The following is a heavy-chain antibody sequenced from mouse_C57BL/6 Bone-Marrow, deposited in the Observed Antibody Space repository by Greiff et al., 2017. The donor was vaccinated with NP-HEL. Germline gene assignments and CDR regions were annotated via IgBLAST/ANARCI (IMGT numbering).Heavy chain of an antibody. Sequence: VQLQQSGPVLVKPGALVKMSCKASGYTFTDYYMNWVKQSHGKSLEWIGVINPYNGGTSYNQKFKGKATLTVDKSSSTAYMELNSLTSEDSAVYYCARPGSSFFAYWGQGTLVTVSA. V-gene: IGHV1-19*01. CDR2: INPYNGGT. D-gene: IGHD1-1*01. J-gene: IGHJ3*01. CDR3: ARPGSSFFAY. CDR1: GYTFTDYY.